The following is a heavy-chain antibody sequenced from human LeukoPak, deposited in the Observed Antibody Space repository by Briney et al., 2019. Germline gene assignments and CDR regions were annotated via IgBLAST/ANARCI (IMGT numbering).Heavy chain of an antibody. CDR2: ICTTGMT. D-gene: IGHD5-18*01. V-gene: IGHV4-4*07. Sequence: SETLSLTCTVSTASINSYYWGWVRQPAGRGLEWIGRICTTGMTQYDPSLQSRVTMSVDTSQKQFSLNLRSVTAADTAIYFCVRHGYTASHFFLDYWSQGALVTVSS. CDR1: TASINSYY. CDR3: VRHGYTASHFFLDY. J-gene: IGHJ4*02.